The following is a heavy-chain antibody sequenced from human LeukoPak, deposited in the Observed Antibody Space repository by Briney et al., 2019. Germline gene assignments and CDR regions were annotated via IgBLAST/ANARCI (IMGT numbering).Heavy chain of an antibody. D-gene: IGHD6-19*01. Sequence: SVKVSCKASGGTFSSYAISWVRQAPGQGLEWMGRIIPIFGIANYAQKFQGRVTITADKSTSTAYMELSSLRSEDTAVYYCARDRTQWLVLYGMGVWGQGTTVTVSS. CDR3: ARDRTQWLVLYGMGV. V-gene: IGHV1-69*04. CDR2: IIPIFGIA. CDR1: GGTFSSYA. J-gene: IGHJ6*02.